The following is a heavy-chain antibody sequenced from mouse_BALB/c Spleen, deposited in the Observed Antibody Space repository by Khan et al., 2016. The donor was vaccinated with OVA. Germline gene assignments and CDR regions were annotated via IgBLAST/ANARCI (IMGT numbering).Heavy chain of an antibody. CDR2: IGPGSGST. CDR1: GYTFTSYW. CDR3: ARSSYYGSSFYAMEN. V-gene: IGHV1S41*01. J-gene: IGHJ4*01. D-gene: IGHD1-1*01. Sequence: DLVKPGASVKLSCKASGYTFTSYWINWIKQRPGQGLEWIGRIGPGSGSTSYNEMFTGKATLTVDPTSSTAYIQLISLSSEDSAVYFFARSSYYGSSFYAMENVGQGSPVTVSS.